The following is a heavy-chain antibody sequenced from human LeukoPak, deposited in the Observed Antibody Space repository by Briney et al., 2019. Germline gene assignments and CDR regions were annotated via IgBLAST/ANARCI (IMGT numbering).Heavy chain of an antibody. V-gene: IGHV1-2*02. CDR3: ARDYGGNSVDY. Sequence: ASVKVSCKASGYTFTGYYMHWVRQAPGQGPEWMGWINPNSGGTNYAQKFQGRVTMTRDTSISTAYMELRSLRSDDTAVYYCARDYGGNSVDYWGQGTLVTVSS. J-gene: IGHJ4*02. CDR2: INPNSGGT. CDR1: GYTFTGYY. D-gene: IGHD4-23*01.